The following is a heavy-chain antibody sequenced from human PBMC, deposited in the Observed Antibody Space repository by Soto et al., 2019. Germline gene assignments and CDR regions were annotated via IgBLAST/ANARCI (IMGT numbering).Heavy chain of an antibody. CDR2: ISGSGGST. V-gene: IGHV3-23*01. CDR3: ARAQYYYDGSGYSGY. CDR1: GFTFSSYA. Sequence: PGGSLRLSCAASGFTFSSYAMSWVRQAPGKGLEWVSAISGSGGSTYYADSVKGRFTISRDNSKNTLYLQMNSLRAEDTAVYYCARAQYYYDGSGYSGYWGQGTLVTVS. J-gene: IGHJ4*02. D-gene: IGHD3-22*01.